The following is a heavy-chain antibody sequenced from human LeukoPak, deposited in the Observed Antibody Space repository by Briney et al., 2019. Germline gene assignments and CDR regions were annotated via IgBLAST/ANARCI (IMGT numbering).Heavy chain of an antibody. J-gene: IGHJ4*02. V-gene: IGHV3-9*01. Sequence: GRSLRLSCAASGFTFDDYAMHWVRQAPGKGLEWVSGISWNSGSIGYADSVKGRFTISRDNAKNSLYLQMNSLRAEDTALYYCAKDLRSSGYYYVAFDYWGRGTLVTVSS. CDR2: ISWNSGSI. CDR3: AKDLRSSGYYYVAFDY. D-gene: IGHD3-22*01. CDR1: GFTFDDYA.